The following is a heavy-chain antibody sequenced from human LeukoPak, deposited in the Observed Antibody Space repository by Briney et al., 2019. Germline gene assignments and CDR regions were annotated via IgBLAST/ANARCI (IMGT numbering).Heavy chain of an antibody. CDR2: ISAYNGNT. CDR3: ARELAAAGRRGLYYYYGMDV. J-gene: IGHJ6*02. D-gene: IGHD6-13*01. Sequence: ASVKVSCKASVYTFTSYGISWVRQAPGQGLEWMGWISAYNGNTNYAQKLKGRVTMTTDTSTSTAYMELRSLRSDDTAVYYCARELAAAGRRGLYYYYGMDVWGQGTTVTVSS. CDR1: VYTFTSYG. V-gene: IGHV1-18*01.